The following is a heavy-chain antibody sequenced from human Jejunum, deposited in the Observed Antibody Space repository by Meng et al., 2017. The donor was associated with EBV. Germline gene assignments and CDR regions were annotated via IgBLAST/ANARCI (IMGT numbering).Heavy chain of an antibody. Sequence: VQLLASGGGLVQPGGSLRLSCAACGFTFSSSAMSWVRQAPGKGLEWVSVISGSAGSTYYADSVKGRFTISRDTSNNTLYLQMNSLRAEDTAIYYCAKLLKYWGQGTLVTVSS. CDR2: ISGSAGST. V-gene: IGHV3-23*01. CDR1: GFTFSSSA. J-gene: IGHJ4*02. CDR3: AKLLKY.